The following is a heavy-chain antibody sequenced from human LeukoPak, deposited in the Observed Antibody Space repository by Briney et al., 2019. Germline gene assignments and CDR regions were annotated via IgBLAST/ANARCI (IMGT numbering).Heavy chain of an antibody. Sequence: SVKVSCKASGGTFSSYAISWVRQAPGQGLEWMGGIIPIFGTANYAQKFQGRVTITADESTSTAYMELSSLRSEDTAVYYCARDGTVAARLYYYYYYMDVWAKGPRSPSP. J-gene: IGHJ6*03. CDR3: ARDGTVAARLYYYYYYMDV. V-gene: IGHV1-69*13. D-gene: IGHD6-6*01. CDR2: IIPIFGTA. CDR1: GGTFSSYA.